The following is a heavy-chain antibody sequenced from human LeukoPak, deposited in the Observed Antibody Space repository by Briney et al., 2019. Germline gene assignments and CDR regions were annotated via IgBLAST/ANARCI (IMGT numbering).Heavy chain of an antibody. J-gene: IGHJ6*02. CDR1: GGTFSSYA. CDR3: ARFGLDYYGMDV. CDR2: IIPILGIA. Sequence: SVKVSCKASGGTFSSYAISWVRPAPGQGLEWMGRIIPILGIANYAQKFQGRVTITADKSTSTAYMELSSLRSEDTAVYYCARFGLDYYGMDVWGQGTTVTVSS. D-gene: IGHD3-16*01. V-gene: IGHV1-69*04.